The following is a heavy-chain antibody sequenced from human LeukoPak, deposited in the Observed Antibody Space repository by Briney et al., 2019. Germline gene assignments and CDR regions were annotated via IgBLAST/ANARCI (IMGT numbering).Heavy chain of an antibody. J-gene: IGHJ4*02. CDR1: GGSISSYY. D-gene: IGHD1-26*01. CDR3: AREAGGSYQYYFDY. V-gene: IGHV4-59*12. CDR2: IYYSGST. Sequence: PSDTLSLTCTVSGGSISSYYWSWIRQPPGKGLEWIGYIYYSGSTNYNPSLKSRVTISVDTSKNQFSLKLSSVTAADTAVYYCAREAGGSYQYYFDYWGQGTLVTVSS.